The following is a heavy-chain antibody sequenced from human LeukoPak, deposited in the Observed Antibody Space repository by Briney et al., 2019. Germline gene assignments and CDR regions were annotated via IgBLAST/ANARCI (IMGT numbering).Heavy chain of an antibody. J-gene: IGHJ4*02. Sequence: GGSLRLSCAASGFTFDDYAMHWVRQAPGKGLEWVSGISWNSGSIGYADSVKGRFTISRDNAKNSLYLQMNSLRAEDTALYYCARSIGGQPYYFDYWGQGTLVTVSS. V-gene: IGHV3-9*01. CDR1: GFTFDDYA. CDR2: ISWNSGSI. D-gene: IGHD4-23*01. CDR3: ARSIGGQPYYFDY.